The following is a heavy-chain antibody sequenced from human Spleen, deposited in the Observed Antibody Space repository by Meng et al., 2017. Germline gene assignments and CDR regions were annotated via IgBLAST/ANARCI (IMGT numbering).Heavy chain of an antibody. V-gene: IGHV1-69-2*01. Sequence: EVQLVQSGAEVKKSGATVEISCKVSGYTFTDYYMHWVLQAPGKGLEWMGLVDPEDGKTIYAEKFQDRVTITADTSTDTAYMELSSLRSEDTAIYYCATAPLTGLSLDYWGQGTLVTVSS. CDR3: ATAPLTGLSLDY. J-gene: IGHJ4*02. CDR1: GYTFTDYY. CDR2: VDPEDGKT. D-gene: IGHD3-9*01.